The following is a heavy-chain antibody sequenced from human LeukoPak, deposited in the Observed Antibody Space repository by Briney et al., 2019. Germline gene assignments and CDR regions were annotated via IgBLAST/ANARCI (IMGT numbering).Heavy chain of an antibody. Sequence: ASVKVSCKASGCIFTSYYMHGVRQPGGQPLEGMGIINPSGGSTSYAQKFQGRVTMTRDTSTSTVYMELSSLRSEDTAVYYCARETAHGDYVSFDYWGQGTLVTVSS. V-gene: IGHV1-46*01. CDR3: ARETAHGDYVSFDY. CDR1: GCIFTSYY. D-gene: IGHD4-17*01. J-gene: IGHJ4*02. CDR2: INPSGGST.